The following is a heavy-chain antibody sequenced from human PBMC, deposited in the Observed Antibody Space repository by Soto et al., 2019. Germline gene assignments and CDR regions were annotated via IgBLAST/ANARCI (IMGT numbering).Heavy chain of an antibody. CDR2: FIPIFGTA. CDR3: ARVGEYCSRTSCYHSRLFDP. Sequence: QVQLVQSGAEVKKPGSSVKVSCKASGGTFSSYAISWVRQAPGQGLEWMGGFIPIFGTANYAQKFQGRVTITADESTSPAYMELSSLRSEATAVYYWARVGEYCSRTSCYHSRLFDPWGQGTLVTVSS. V-gene: IGHV1-69*01. D-gene: IGHD2-2*01. J-gene: IGHJ5*02. CDR1: GGTFSSYA.